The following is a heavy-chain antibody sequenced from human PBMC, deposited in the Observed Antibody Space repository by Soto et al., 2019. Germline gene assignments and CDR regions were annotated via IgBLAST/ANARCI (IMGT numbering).Heavy chain of an antibody. V-gene: IGHV3-30*18. CDR2: ISYDGSNK. D-gene: IGHD3-10*01. CDR1: GFTFSSYG. CDR3: AKTPLWFGESYYFDY. Sequence: QVQLVESGGGVVQPGRSLRLSCAASGFTFSSYGMHWVRQAPGKGLEWVAVISYDGSNKYYADSVKGRFTISRDNSKNKLYLQMNSLRAEDTAVYYCAKTPLWFGESYYFDYWGQGTLVTVSS. J-gene: IGHJ4*02.